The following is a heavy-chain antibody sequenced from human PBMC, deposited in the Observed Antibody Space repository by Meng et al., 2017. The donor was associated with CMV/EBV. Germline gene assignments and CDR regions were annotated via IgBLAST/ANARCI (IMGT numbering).Heavy chain of an antibody. CDR3: ARANYYYYYGMDV. Sequence: SETLSLTCAVSGGSISSSNWWSWVRQPPGKGLEWSGEIYHSGSTNYNPSLKSRVTISVDKSKNQFSLKPSSVTAADTAVYYCARANYYYYYGMDVWGQGTTVTVSS. V-gene: IGHV4-4*02. J-gene: IGHJ6*02. CDR2: IYHSGST. CDR1: GGSISSSNW.